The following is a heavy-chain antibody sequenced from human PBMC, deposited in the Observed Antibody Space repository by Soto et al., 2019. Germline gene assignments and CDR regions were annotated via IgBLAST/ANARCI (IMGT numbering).Heavy chain of an antibody. CDR1: GFIFNDFA. CDR2: ITWNGVNT. CDR3: AKAVDRFAEFWGYYYD. J-gene: IGHJ4*02. Sequence: GGSLRLSCTASGFIFNDFAMHWVRQAPGQGLEWVSGITWNGVNTCYAESVQGRFTISRDNAKKTLYLDMNYLRPEDTALYFCAKAVDRFAEFWGYYYDWGQGTLVTVSS. D-gene: IGHD3-22*01. V-gene: IGHV3-9*01.